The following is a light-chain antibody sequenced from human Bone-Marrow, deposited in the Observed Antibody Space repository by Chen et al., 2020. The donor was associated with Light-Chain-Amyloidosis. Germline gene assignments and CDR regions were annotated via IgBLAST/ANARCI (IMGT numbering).Light chain of an antibody. CDR2: RDT. J-gene: IGLJ2*01. V-gene: IGLV3-25*03. CDR1: DLPTNY. CDR3: QSADSSGTYEVI. Sequence: SYELTQPPSVSVSPGQTARITCSGADLPTNYAYWYQQKPGQAPVLVIHRDTERPSGISERFSGSSSGTTATLTISGVQAEDEADYHCQSADSSGTYEVIVGGGTKLTVL.